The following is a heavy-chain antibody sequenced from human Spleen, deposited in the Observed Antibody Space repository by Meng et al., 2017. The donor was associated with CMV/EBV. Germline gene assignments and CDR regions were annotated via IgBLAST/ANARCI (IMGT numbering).Heavy chain of an antibody. Sequence: FTFSSYAMSWVRQAPGKGLEWVSGISGSGGSTYYADSVKGRFTISRDNSKNTLYLQMNSLRAEDTAVYYCAKRGVDSSGYYSYYFEYWGQGTLVTVSS. CDR2: ISGSGGST. J-gene: IGHJ4*02. V-gene: IGHV3-23*01. CDR3: AKRGVDSSGYYSYYFEY. CDR1: FTFSSYA. D-gene: IGHD3-22*01.